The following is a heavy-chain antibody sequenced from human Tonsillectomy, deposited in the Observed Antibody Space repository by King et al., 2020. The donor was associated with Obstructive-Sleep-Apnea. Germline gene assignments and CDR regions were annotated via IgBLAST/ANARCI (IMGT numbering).Heavy chain of an antibody. CDR2: IYYSGST. CDR3: AREWVCSTSCYYYYYYGMDV. V-gene: IGHV4-61*01. Sequence: VPLQESGPGLVKPSETLSLTCTVSGGSVSSGSYYWSWIRQPPGKGLEWIGYIYYSGSTNYNPSLKSRVTISVDTSKNQFSLKLSSVTAADTAVYYCAREWVCSTSCYYYYYYGMDVWGQGTTVTVSS. J-gene: IGHJ6*02. D-gene: IGHD2-2*01. CDR1: GGSVSSGSYY.